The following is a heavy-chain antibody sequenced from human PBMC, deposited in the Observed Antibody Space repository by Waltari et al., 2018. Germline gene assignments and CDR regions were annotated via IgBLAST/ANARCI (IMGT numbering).Heavy chain of an antibody. Sequence: QLQLQESGSGLVRPSQTLSLTCSVSGGSIRSDFYSWTWIRQPPGKGLEWIGYIDPTRSTHYNPSLKSRVTISVDESKNQIARRLTSVTAADTAVYYCARDFDGGAPWYFDLWGRGTLVTVS. CDR2: IDPTRST. CDR3: ARDFDGGAPWYFDL. CDR1: GGSIRSDFYS. D-gene: IGHD3-10*01. V-gene: IGHV4-30-2*01. J-gene: IGHJ2*01.